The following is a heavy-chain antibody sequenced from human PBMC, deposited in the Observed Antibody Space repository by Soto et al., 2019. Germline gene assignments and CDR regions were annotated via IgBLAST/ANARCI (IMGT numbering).Heavy chain of an antibody. D-gene: IGHD5-12*01. J-gene: IGHJ5*02. CDR3: ARGEGRLVGTWFDP. V-gene: IGHV4-34*01. CDR2: ITHSGST. CDR1: GGSFSSYY. Sequence: PSETLSLTCDVYGGSFSSYYWNWIRQPPGKGLEWLGEITHSGSTNCNPSLESRVTISLDTSKTQFSLKLTSVTAADTAVYYCARGEGRLVGTWFDPWGQGTLVTVSS.